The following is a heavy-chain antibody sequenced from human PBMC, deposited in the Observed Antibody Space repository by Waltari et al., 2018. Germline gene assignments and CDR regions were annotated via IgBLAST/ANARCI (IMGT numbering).Heavy chain of an antibody. CDR2: INAGNGNT. J-gene: IGHJ4*02. D-gene: IGHD3-9*01. CDR3: ARGRRGGYDILTGYLFDY. CDR1: GYTFTSYA. V-gene: IGHV1-3*01. Sequence: QVQLVQSGAEVKKPGASVKVSCKASGYTFTSYAMHWVRQAPGQRLEWMGWINAGNGNTKYSQKFQGRVTITRDTSASTAYMELSSLRSEDTAVYYCARGRRGGYDILTGYLFDYWGQGTLVTVSS.